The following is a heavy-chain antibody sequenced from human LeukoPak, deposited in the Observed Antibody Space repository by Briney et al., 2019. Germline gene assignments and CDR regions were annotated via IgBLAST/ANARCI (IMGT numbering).Heavy chain of an antibody. CDR3: AKQSAGSAAWYSLHYDF. V-gene: IGHV3-23*01. CDR2: VDGGGGGT. Sequence: GGSLRLSCAASGFTLSSYAMTWVRQAPGRGLEWVSSVDGGGGGTYYADSVKGRFTISRGNSKDTLYLQMNGLRAEDTAVYFCAKQSAGSAAWYSLHYDFWGQGTLVTVSS. CDR1: GFTLSSYA. J-gene: IGHJ4*02. D-gene: IGHD6-13*01.